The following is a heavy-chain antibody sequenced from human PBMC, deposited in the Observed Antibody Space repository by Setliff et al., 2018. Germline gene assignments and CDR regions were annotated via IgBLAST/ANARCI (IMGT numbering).Heavy chain of an antibody. D-gene: IGHD4-17*01. V-gene: IGHV3-7*03. CDR1: GFTFSSYW. J-gene: IGHJ5*02. Sequence: GGSLRLSCAASGFTFSSYWMTWVRQAPGKGLEWVANIKEEGGEIYYVDSVKGRFTISRDNARNTLSLQMNSLRAEDTASYYCARDPNGDYVGAFDPWGQGIVVTVSS. CDR2: IKEEGGEI. CDR3: ARDPNGDYVGAFDP.